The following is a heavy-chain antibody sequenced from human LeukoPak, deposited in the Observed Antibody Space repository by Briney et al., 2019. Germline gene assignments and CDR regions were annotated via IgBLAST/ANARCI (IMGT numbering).Heavy chain of an antibody. Sequence: GESLKISCKGSGYSFTSYWIGWVRQMPGKGLEWMGIIYPGDSDTRYSPSFQGQVTISADKSITTAYLQWSSLRASDTAMYYCARRYCSSSACYGDYWGQGTLVTVSS. CDR2: IYPGDSDT. J-gene: IGHJ4*02. D-gene: IGHD2-2*01. CDR1: GYSFTSYW. CDR3: ARRYCSSSACYGDY. V-gene: IGHV5-51*01.